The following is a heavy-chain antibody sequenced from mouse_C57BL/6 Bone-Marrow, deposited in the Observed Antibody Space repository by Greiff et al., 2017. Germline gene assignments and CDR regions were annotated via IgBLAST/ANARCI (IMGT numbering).Heavy chain of an antibody. V-gene: IGHV1-85*01. CDR3: ARLEFYCSSGYLYFDV. CDR2: IYPRDGST. J-gene: IGHJ1*03. Sequence: QVQLQQSGPELVKPGASVKLSCKASGYTFTSYDINWVKQRPGQGLEWIGWIYPRDGSTKYNEKFKGKATLTVDTSSSTAYMELHCLSSEDSAVYFCARLEFYCSSGYLYFDVWGTWTTVTVSS. CDR1: GYTFTSYD. D-gene: IGHD1-1*01.